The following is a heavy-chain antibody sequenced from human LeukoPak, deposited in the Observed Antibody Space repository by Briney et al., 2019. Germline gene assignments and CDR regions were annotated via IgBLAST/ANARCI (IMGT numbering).Heavy chain of an antibody. CDR2: TYYDGST. Sequence: SETLSLTCTVSGGSISIANYFWGWIRQPPGKGLEWIGSTYYDGSTYYNPSLKSRVTISRDTSKDQFSLRLSSVTAADTAVYYCAREFDGGGDPRDDSDYWGQGTLVTVSS. CDR3: AREFDGGGDPRDDSDY. V-gene: IGHV4-39*07. CDR1: GGSISIANYF. D-gene: IGHD3-16*01. J-gene: IGHJ4*02.